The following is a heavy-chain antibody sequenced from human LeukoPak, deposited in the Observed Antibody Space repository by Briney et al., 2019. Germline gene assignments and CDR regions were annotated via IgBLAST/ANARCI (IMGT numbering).Heavy chain of an antibody. CDR1: GFTFSSYA. D-gene: IGHD3-9*01. CDR2: ISGSGGST. J-gene: IGHJ6*02. CDR3: ARWNGNDILTPMDYYYGMDV. Sequence: PGGSLRLSCAASGFTFSSYAMSWVRQAPGKGLEWVSAISGSGGSTYYADSVKGRFTISRDNSKNTLYLQMNSLRAEDTAVYSCARWNGNDILTPMDYYYGMDVWGQGTTVTVSS. V-gene: IGHV3-23*01.